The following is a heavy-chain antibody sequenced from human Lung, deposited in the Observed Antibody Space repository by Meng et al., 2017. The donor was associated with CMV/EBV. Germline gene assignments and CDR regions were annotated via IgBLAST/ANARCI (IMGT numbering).Heavy chain of an antibody. CDR2: VYHSGSA. CDR3: ARMQLVIPGNIKYGLDV. J-gene: IGHJ6*02. Sequence: SISTTNWWSWVRQPPRKGLEWIGEVYHSGSANSNPSLKSRVTISVDKSKNQFSLKVNSVTAADTAVYYCARMQLVIPGNIKYGLDVWGQGTTVTVSS. D-gene: IGHD2/OR15-2a*01. CDR1: SISTTNW. V-gene: IGHV4-4*02.